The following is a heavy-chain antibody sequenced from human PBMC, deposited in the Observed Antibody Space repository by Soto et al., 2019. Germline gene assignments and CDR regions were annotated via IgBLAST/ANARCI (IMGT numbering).Heavy chain of an antibody. Sequence: GESLKISCKGSGYSFTNYWISWVRQMPGKGLEWMGRIDPSDSYTNYSPSFQGYVTISVDKSISTAYVQWSSLKASDTAMYFCARQGMPTAALHYYYYGMDVWGQGTTVTVSS. CDR3: ARQGMPTAALHYYYYGMDV. D-gene: IGHD2-2*01. CDR1: GYSFTNYW. CDR2: IDPSDSYT. J-gene: IGHJ6*02. V-gene: IGHV5-10-1*01.